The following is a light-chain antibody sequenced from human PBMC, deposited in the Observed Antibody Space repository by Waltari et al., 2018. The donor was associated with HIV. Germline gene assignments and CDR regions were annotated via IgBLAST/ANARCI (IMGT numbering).Light chain of an antibody. CDR3: TSYTSRNTRV. Sequence: QSALTQPASVSGSPGQSITISCTGTTSDVGGYKYVSWYQQHPGKAPKLMICEVTNRPSGVSFRFSGSKSSNTASLTISVPHAEDEADYYCTSYTSRNTRVFGTGTKVTVL. CDR1: TSDVGGYKY. J-gene: IGLJ1*01. CDR2: EVT. V-gene: IGLV2-14*01.